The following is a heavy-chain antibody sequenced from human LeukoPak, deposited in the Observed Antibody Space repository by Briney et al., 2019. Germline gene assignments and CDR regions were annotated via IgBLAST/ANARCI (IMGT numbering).Heavy chain of an antibody. D-gene: IGHD3-22*01. CDR2: IYSGGST. Sequence: TGGSLRLSCAASGFTVSSNYMSWVRQAPGKGLEWVSVIYSGGSTYYADSVKGRFTNSRHNSKNTLYLQMNSLRAEDTAVYYCARGLYDSSGYYVTQSYYFDYWGQGTLVTVSS. J-gene: IGHJ4*02. CDR1: GFTVSSNY. CDR3: ARGLYDSSGYYVTQSYYFDY. V-gene: IGHV3-53*04.